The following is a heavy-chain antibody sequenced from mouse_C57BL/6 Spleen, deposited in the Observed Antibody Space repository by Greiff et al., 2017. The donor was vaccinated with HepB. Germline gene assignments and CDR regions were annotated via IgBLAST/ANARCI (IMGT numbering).Heavy chain of an antibody. V-gene: IGHV14-4*01. J-gene: IGHJ2*01. Sequence: VQLKESGAELVRPGASVKLSCTASGFNIKDDYMHWVKQRPEQGLEWIGWIDPENGDTEYASKFQGKATITADTSSNTAYLQLSSLTSEDTAVYYCTTGDSSGYWGQGTTLTVSS. CDR3: TTGDSSGY. D-gene: IGHD3-2*02. CDR1: GFNIKDDY. CDR2: IDPENGDT.